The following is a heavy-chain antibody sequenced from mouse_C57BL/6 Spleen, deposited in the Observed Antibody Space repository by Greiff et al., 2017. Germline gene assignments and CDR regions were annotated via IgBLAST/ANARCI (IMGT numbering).Heavy chain of an antibody. CDR3: AREGNYYGSYWYFDV. V-gene: IGHV5-9*01. Sequence: EVQLVESGGGLVKPGGSLKLSCAASGFTFSSYTMSWVRQTPEKRLEWVATISGGGGNTYYPDSVKGRFTISRDNAKNTLYLQMSSLRSEDTALYYCAREGNYYGSYWYFDVWGTGTTVTVSS. CDR1: GFTFSSYT. CDR2: ISGGGGNT. J-gene: IGHJ1*03. D-gene: IGHD1-1*01.